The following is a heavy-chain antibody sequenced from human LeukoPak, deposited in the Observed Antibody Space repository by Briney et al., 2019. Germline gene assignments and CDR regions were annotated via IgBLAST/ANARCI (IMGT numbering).Heavy chain of an antibody. CDR2: ITNDGSST. CDR1: GLTFSSHW. J-gene: IGHJ4*02. CDR3: ASLPYYYDSSGYYGPYFDY. D-gene: IGHD3-22*01. Sequence: HPGGSLRLSCAASGLTFSSHWMHWVRQAPGKGLVWVSRITNDGSSTTYADSVKGRFTISRDNSKNTLYLQMNSLRAEDTAVYYCASLPYYYDSSGYYGPYFDYWGQGTLVTVSS. V-gene: IGHV3-74*01.